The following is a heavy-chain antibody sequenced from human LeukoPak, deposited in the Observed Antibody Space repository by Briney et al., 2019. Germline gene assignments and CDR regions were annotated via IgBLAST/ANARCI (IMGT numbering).Heavy chain of an antibody. V-gene: IGHV3-30*18. D-gene: IGHD6-19*01. CDR2: ISYDGSNK. J-gene: IGHJ4*02. Sequence: GRSLRLSCAASGFTFGSYGMHWVRQAPGKGLEWVAVISYDGSNKYYADSVKGRFTISRDNSKNTLYLQMNSLRAEDTAVYYCAKDLAVAAYYWGQGTLVTVSS. CDR1: GFTFGSYG. CDR3: AKDLAVAAYY.